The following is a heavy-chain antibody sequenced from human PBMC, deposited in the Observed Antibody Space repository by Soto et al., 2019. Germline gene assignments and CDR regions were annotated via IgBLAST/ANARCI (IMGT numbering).Heavy chain of an antibody. CDR3: ARDGRGRGIAVAGRFWYFDL. V-gene: IGHV4-31*03. J-gene: IGHJ2*01. CDR2: IYYSGST. Sequence: QVQLQESGPGLVKPSQTLSLTCTVSGASISSGGYYWNWIRQHPGKGLEWIGYIYYSGSTYYNPSLMSRVTISVDTSKNEFSLKLSSVTAADTAVYYCARDGRGRGIAVAGRFWYFDLWGRGTLVTVSS. D-gene: IGHD6-19*01. CDR1: GASISSGGYY.